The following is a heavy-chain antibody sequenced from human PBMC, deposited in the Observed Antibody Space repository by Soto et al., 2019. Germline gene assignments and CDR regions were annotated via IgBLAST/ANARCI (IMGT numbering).Heavy chain of an antibody. CDR1: GVTFSSYA. J-gene: IGHJ4*02. CDR3: ARGVHYYDSSGYFDY. CDR2: IIPIFGTA. D-gene: IGHD3-22*01. Sequence: ASVKLSFKASGVTFSSYANSCVRQAPGQGLEWMGGIIPIFGTANYAQKFQGRVTITADESTSTAYMELSSLRSEDTAVYYCARGVHYYDSSGYFDYWGQGTLVTVSS. V-gene: IGHV1-69*13.